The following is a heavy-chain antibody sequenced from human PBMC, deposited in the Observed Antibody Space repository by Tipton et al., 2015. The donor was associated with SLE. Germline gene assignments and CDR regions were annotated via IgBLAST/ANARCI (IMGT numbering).Heavy chain of an antibody. CDR3: ARGRTPGIAVAGYPYYYGMDV. CDR2: IYHRGNT. V-gene: IGHV4-38-2*02. D-gene: IGHD6-19*01. CDR1: RYSIRSGYS. J-gene: IGHJ6*02. Sequence: TLSLTCTVSRYSIRSGYSWGWIRQPPGKGLEWIGSIYHRGNTYYNPSLRSRVTLSVDTTNNYFSLTLTSVTAADTALYYCARGRTPGIAVAGYPYYYGMDVWGQGTTVTVSS.